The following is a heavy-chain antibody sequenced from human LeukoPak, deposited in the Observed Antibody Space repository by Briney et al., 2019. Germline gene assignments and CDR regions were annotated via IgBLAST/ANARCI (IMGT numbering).Heavy chain of an antibody. CDR1: GGSFSGYY. V-gene: IGHV4-34*01. CDR2: INHSGST. CDR3: ARGRLAVAGHYFDY. Sequence: NPSETLSLTCAVYGGSFSGYYWSWIRQPPGKGLEWIGEINHSGSTSYNPSLKSRVTISVDTSKNQFSLKLSSVTAADTAVYYCARGRLAVAGHYFDYWGQGTLVTVSS. J-gene: IGHJ4*02. D-gene: IGHD6-19*01.